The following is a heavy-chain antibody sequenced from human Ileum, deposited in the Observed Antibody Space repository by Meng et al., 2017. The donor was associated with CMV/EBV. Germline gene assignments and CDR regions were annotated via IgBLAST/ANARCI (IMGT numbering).Heavy chain of an antibody. D-gene: IGHD1-26*01. CDR1: GFTFRSYS. V-gene: IGHV3-48*04. Sequence: GESLKISCAASGFTFRSYSMNWVRQAPGKGLEWISYISSSSNTIYYAASVKGRFTISRDNDKNSLYLQMNNLRAEDAAVYFCARSVILGGRSLIDYWGQGNMVTVSS. CDR3: ARSVILGGRSLIDY. J-gene: IGHJ4*02. CDR2: ISSSSNTI.